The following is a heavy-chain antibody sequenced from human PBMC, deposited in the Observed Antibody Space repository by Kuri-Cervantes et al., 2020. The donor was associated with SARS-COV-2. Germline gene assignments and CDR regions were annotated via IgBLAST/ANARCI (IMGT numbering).Heavy chain of an antibody. CDR3: ARSIAAAGPIDY. CDR2: IYYSGST. Sequence: SETLSLTCTVSGGSISSGDYYWSWIRQPPGKGLEWIGYIYYSGSTYYNPSLKSRVTISVDTSKNQFSLKLSSVTAADTAVYYCARSIAAAGPIDYWGQGTLVTVSS. CDR1: GGSISSGDYY. J-gene: IGHJ4*02. D-gene: IGHD6-13*01. V-gene: IGHV4-61*08.